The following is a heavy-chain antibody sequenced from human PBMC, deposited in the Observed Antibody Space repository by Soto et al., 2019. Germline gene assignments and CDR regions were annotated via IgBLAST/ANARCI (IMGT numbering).Heavy chain of an antibody. Sequence: ASVKVSCKASGYTFTSYDINWVRQATGQGLEWMGWMNPNSGNTGYAQKFQGRVTMTRNTSISTAYMELSSLRSEDTAVYYCARVFRDCSSTSCYFRWFDPWGQGTLVTV. CDR2: MNPNSGNT. CDR1: GYTFTSYD. D-gene: IGHD2-2*01. J-gene: IGHJ5*02. CDR3: ARVFRDCSSTSCYFRWFDP. V-gene: IGHV1-8*01.